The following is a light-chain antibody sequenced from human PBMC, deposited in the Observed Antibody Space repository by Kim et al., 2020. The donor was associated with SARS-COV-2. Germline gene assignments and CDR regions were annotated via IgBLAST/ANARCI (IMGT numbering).Light chain of an antibody. Sequence: QSALTQPASVSGSPGQSITISCTGTSSDVGGYNYVSWYQQHPGEAPRLMIYDVSNRASGVSNRFSGSKSVNTASLTISGLQAEDEADYYCSSYASSSTRVVFGGGTQLTVL. J-gene: IGLJ2*01. CDR1: SSDVGGYNY. CDR3: SSYASSSTRVV. CDR2: DVS. V-gene: IGLV2-14*03.